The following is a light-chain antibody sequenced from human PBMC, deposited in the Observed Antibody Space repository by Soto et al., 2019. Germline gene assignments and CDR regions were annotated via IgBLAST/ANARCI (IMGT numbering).Light chain of an antibody. V-gene: IGLV1-40*01. CDR1: SSNIGAGYD. CDR2: GNT. J-gene: IGLJ2*01. Sequence: QSVLTQAPSVSGAPGQRVTISCTGSSSNIGAGYDVHWYQKLAGTAPKLLISGNTNRPSGVPDRFSGSKSGTSASLAITGLQAEDEADYYCQSYDTTLGVVFGGGTKVTVL. CDR3: QSYDTTLGVV.